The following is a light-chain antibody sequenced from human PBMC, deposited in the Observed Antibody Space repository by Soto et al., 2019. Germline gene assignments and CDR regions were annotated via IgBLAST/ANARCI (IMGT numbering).Light chain of an antibody. Sequence: EIVMTQSPATLSVSPGERATLSCRASQSVSSNLAWYQQKPGQAPRLLIYGASTRATGIPARFSGGGSETDFTLTISSLEPEDSAVYYCQQRSNWPSLTFGGGTKVDI. CDR3: QQRSNWPSLT. V-gene: IGKV3-11*01. CDR1: QSVSSN. CDR2: GAS. J-gene: IGKJ4*01.